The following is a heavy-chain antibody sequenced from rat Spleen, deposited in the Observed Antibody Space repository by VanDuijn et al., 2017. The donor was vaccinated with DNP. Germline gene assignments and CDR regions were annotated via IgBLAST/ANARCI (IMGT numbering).Heavy chain of an antibody. V-gene: IGHV5S13*01. CDR1: GFTFSNFA. D-gene: IGHD1-11*01. CDR3: SRGGPSYFDF. CDR2: ISPNGDKT. J-gene: IGHJ1*01. Sequence: EGQLVESGGGLVQSGRSLKLSCAASGFTFSNFAMAWVRQAPTKGLEWVASISPNGDKTYYRDSVKGRFTISRDDAKNTQYLQMDSLRSDDTATYYCSRGGPSYFDFWGPGTMVTVSS.